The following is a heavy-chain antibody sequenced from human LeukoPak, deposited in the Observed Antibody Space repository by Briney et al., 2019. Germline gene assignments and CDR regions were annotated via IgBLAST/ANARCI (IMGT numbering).Heavy chain of an antibody. Sequence: QPGRSLRLSCAASGFTFSSYGMHWVRQAPGKGLEWVAVISYDGSNKYYADSVKGRFTISRDNSKNTLYLQMNSLRAEDTAVYYWAKDYGDQSYYYYGMDVWGQGTTVTVSS. CDR2: ISYDGSNK. CDR3: AKDYGDQSYYYYGMDV. V-gene: IGHV3-30*18. D-gene: IGHD4-17*01. J-gene: IGHJ6*02. CDR1: GFTFSSYG.